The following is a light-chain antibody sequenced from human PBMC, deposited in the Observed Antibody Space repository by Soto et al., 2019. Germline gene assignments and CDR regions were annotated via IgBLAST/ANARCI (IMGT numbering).Light chain of an antibody. Sequence: DIQMTQSPSSLSASVGHIVTITCRASQSISSYLNWYQQKPGQAPKLLIYAASSLQSGVPSRFSGSGSGTDFTLTISSLKPEDFETYYCQQSYSTTRTFGQGTKVDIK. CDR3: QQSYSTTRT. CDR2: AAS. V-gene: IGKV1-39*01. J-gene: IGKJ1*01. CDR1: QSISSY.